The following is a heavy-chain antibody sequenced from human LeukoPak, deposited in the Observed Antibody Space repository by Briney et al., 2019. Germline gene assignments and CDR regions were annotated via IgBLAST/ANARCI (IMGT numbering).Heavy chain of an antibody. CDR2: ISSSSSYI. D-gene: IGHD6-19*01. CDR1: GFTFSSYS. V-gene: IGHV3-21*01. Sequence: GRSLRLSCAASGFTFSSYSMNWVRQAPGKGLEWVSSISSSSSYIYYADSVKGRFTISRDNAKNSLYLQVNSLRAEDTAVYYCARDGYSSGWYVYWGRGTLVTVSS. CDR3: ARDGYSSGWYVY. J-gene: IGHJ4*02.